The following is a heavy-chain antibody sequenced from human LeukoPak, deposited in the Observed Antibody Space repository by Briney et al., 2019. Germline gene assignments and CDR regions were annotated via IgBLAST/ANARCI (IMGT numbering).Heavy chain of an antibody. CDR3: ARSPSGSYSLYFDY. CDR1: GFTFTSYS. D-gene: IGHD3-10*01. CDR2: ISSSSSSI. J-gene: IGHJ4*02. Sequence: GGSLRLSCAASGFTFTSYSMNWVRQAPGKGLEWVSYISSSSSSIYYADSVKGRFTISRDNSKNTLYLQMNSLRAEDTAVYYCARSPSGSYSLYFDYWGQGTLVTVSS. V-gene: IGHV3-48*01.